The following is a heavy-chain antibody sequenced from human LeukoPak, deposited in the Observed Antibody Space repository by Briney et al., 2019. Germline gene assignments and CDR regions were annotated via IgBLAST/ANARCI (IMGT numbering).Heavy chain of an antibody. D-gene: IGHD7-27*01. CDR1: GYSISSGYY. V-gene: IGHV4-38-2*02. J-gene: IGHJ2*01. Sequence: SETLSLTCTVSGYSISSGYYWGWIRQPPGKGLEWIGNIYHGGSTYYNPSLKSRVTISVDTSKNQFSLKLSSVTAADTAVYYCARASNWGSAGYFDLWGRGTLVTVSS. CDR3: ARASNWGSAGYFDL. CDR2: IYHGGST.